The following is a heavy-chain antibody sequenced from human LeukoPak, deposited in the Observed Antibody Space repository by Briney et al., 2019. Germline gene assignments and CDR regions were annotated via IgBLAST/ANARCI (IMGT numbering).Heavy chain of an antibody. V-gene: IGHV4-59*01. Sequence: PSETLSLTCTVSGGSISTYYWSWIRQPPGKGLEWIGYIYYSGSTNYNPSLKSRVTISVDTSKNQFSLKLSSVTAADTAVYYCARVDSGSHQVDYWGQGTLVTVSS. CDR1: GGSISTYY. J-gene: IGHJ4*02. CDR2: IYYSGST. D-gene: IGHD1-26*01. CDR3: ARVDSGSHQVDY.